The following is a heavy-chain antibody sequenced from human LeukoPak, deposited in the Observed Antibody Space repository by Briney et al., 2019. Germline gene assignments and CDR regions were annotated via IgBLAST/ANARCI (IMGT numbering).Heavy chain of an antibody. CDR1: GYTFTSYG. CDR2: ISAYNGNT. J-gene: IGHJ4*02. Sequence: ASVKVSCKASGYTFTSYGISWVRQAPGQGLEWMGWISAYNGNTNYAQKLQGRVTMTTDTSTSTAYMELRSLRSDDTAVYYCARVSYYYDSSGYFDYWGQGTLVTVSS. CDR3: ARVSYYYDSSGYFDY. D-gene: IGHD3-22*01. V-gene: IGHV1-18*01.